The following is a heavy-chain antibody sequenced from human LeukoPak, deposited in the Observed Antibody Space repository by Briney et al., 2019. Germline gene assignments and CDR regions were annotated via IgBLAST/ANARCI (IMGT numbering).Heavy chain of an antibody. CDR3: ARNTGLYYFDY. V-gene: IGHV1-69*05. CDR2: IIPIFGTA. CDR1: GGTFSSYA. J-gene: IGHJ4*02. Sequence: GASVKVSRKASGGTFSSYAISWVRQAPGQGLEWMGGIIPIFGTANYAQKFQGRVTITTDESTSTAYMELSSLRSEDTAVYYCARNTGLYYFDYWGQGTLVTVSS. D-gene: IGHD1-14*01.